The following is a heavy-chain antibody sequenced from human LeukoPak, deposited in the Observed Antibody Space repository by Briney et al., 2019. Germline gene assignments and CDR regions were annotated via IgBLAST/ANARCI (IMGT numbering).Heavy chain of an antibody. Sequence: GGSLRLSCAASGFTFSSYWMSWVRQAPGKGLEWVANIRQDGSEKYYVDSVKGRFTISRDNAKNSLYLQMNSLRAEDTAVYYCATRYCTIPACRASSYHCMDNWGKGTTVTVSS. J-gene: IGHJ6*03. V-gene: IGHV3-7*01. D-gene: IGHD2-8*01. CDR3: ATRYCTIPACRASSYHCMDN. CDR1: GFTFSSYW. CDR2: IRQDGSEK.